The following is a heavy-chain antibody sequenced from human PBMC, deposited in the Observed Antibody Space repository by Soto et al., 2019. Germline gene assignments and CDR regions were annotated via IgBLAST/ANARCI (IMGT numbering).Heavy chain of an antibody. CDR2: IYYSGST. D-gene: IGHD2-15*01. CDR1: GGSISSGGYY. CDR3: ARDVACSGGSCYSLQH. V-gene: IGHV4-31*03. J-gene: IGHJ1*01. Sequence: PSETLSLTCTVSGGSISSGGYYWSWIRQHPGKGLEWIGYIYYSGSTYYNPSLKSRVTISVDTSKNQFSLKLSSVTAADTAVYYCARDVACSGGSCYSLQHWGQGTLVTVSS.